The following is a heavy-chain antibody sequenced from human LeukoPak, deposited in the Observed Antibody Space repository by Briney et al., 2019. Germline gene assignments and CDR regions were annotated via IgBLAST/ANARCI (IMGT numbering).Heavy chain of an antibody. CDR3: ATKQWLAPPPDS. J-gene: IGHJ4*02. Sequence: PGGSLRLSCAASGFTFSKYWMLWVSQAPGKVLESVSRINTDGTVTTYADSVKGRFTVSRDNADNTMFLQMNSVRDEDTAVYYCATKQWLAPPPDSWGQGTPVTVSS. CDR2: INTDGTVT. D-gene: IGHD6-19*01. V-gene: IGHV3-74*01. CDR1: GFTFSKYW.